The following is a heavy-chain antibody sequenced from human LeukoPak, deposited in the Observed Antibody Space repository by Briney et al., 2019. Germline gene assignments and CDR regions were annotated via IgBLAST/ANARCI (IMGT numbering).Heavy chain of an antibody. J-gene: IGHJ4*02. D-gene: IGHD2-2*01. CDR3: ARGDKCSSTSCCYFDY. CDR2: INHSGST. CDR1: GGSFSGYY. V-gene: IGHV4-34*01. Sequence: PSETLSLTCAVYGGSFSGYYWSWIRQPPGKGLEWIGEINHSGSTNYNPSLKSRVTISVDTSKNQFSLKLSSVTAADTAVYYCARGDKCSSTSCCYFDYWGQGTLVTVSS.